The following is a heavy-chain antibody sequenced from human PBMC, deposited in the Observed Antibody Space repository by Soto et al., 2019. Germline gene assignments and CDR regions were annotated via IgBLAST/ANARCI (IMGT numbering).Heavy chain of an antibody. CDR2: IYYSGST. Sequence: SETLSLTCTVSGGSISSGGYYWSWIRQHPGKGLEWIGYIYYSGSTYYNPSLKSRVTISVDTSKNQFSLKLSSVTAADTAVYYCARGGTKYEKFFDYWGQGTLVTVSS. CDR3: ARGGTKYEKFFDY. V-gene: IGHV4-31*03. J-gene: IGHJ4*02. D-gene: IGHD3-16*01. CDR1: GGSISSGGYY.